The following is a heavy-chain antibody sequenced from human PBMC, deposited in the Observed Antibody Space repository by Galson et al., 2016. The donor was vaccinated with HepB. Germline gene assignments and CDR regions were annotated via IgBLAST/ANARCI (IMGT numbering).Heavy chain of an antibody. Sequence: LRLSCAASGFTFNHYTIHWVRQAPGKGLEWVSLVSGNGRNTYYADSVRGRFTVSRDNSKNSLYLQMNSLRIEDSALYYCAKEEGNCGGDCSLESWGQGTLVTVSS. D-gene: IGHD2-21*02. CDR3: AKEEGNCGGDCSLES. CDR1: GFTFNHYT. CDR2: VSGNGRNT. J-gene: IGHJ4*02. V-gene: IGHV3-43*01.